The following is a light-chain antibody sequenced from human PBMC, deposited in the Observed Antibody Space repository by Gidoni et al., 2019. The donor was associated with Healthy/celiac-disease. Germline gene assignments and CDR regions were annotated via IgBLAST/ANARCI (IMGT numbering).Light chain of an antibody. J-gene: IGKJ1*01. V-gene: IGKV1-5*03. CDR2: KAY. CDR1: QSISSW. Sequence: DIQMTQSPSTLSASVGDRVTITCRASQSISSWLAWYQQKPGKAPKLLIYKAYSLESGVPSRFSGSGSGTEFTLTISSLQPDDFATYYCQQYNSDSPWTFGQGTKVEIK. CDR3: QQYNSDSPWT.